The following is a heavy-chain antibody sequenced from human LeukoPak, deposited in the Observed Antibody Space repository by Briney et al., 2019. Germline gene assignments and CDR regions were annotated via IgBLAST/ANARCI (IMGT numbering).Heavy chain of an antibody. V-gene: IGHV1-2*02. J-gene: IGHJ6*03. CDR2: INPNSGGT. Sequence: ASVKVSCKASGYTFTGYYMHWVRQAPGQGLEWMGWINPNSGGTNYAQKFQGRVTMIRDTSISTAYMELSRRRSDDTAVYYCATAGGPYSSGWSDYYYYYMDVWGKGTTVTVSS. D-gene: IGHD6-19*01. CDR3: ATAGGPYSSGWSDYYYYYMDV. CDR1: GYTFTGYY.